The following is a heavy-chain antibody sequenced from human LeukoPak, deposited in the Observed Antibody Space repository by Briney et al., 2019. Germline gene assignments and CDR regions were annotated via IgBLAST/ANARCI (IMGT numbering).Heavy chain of an antibody. J-gene: IGHJ6*02. CDR3: ARVGGTNYYYYGMDV. CDR2: IYDSGST. Sequence: PSETLSLTCTVSGGSISSYYWSWIRQPPGKGLEWIGYIYDSGSTNYNPSLKSRVAISVDTSKNQFSLKLSSVTAADTAVYYCARVGGTNYYYYGMDVWGQGTTVTVSS. CDR1: GGSISSYY. D-gene: IGHD1-1*01. V-gene: IGHV4-59*01.